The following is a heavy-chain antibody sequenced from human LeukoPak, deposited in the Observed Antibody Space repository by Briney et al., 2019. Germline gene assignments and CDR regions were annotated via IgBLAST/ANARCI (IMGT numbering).Heavy chain of an antibody. Sequence: GGSLRLSCAASGFTFSTYGMHWVRQAPGKGLEWVAFMRYDGSNRNYADSVKGRFTISRDNSKNTLYLQMNSLRAEDTAVYYCAKGVKVPLLRYFSYYMDVWGKGTTVTISS. D-gene: IGHD3-9*01. CDR1: GFTFSTYG. V-gene: IGHV3-30*02. CDR3: AKGVKVPLLRYFSYYMDV. CDR2: MRYDGSNR. J-gene: IGHJ6*03.